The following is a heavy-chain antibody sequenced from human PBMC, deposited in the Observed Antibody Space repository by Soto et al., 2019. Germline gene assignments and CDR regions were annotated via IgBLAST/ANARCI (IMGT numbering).Heavy chain of an antibody. V-gene: IGHV3-33*01. D-gene: IGHD6-19*01. CDR2: IWYDGSNK. Sequence: PGGSLRLSCAASGFTFSSYGMHWVRQAPGKGLEWVAVIWYDGSNKYYADSVKGRFTISRDNSKNTLYLQMNSLRAEDTAVYYCARNGRSGYSSGWYPSHYYYYGMDVWGQGTTVTVSS. CDR3: ARNGRSGYSSGWYPSHYYYYGMDV. CDR1: GFTFSSYG. J-gene: IGHJ6*02.